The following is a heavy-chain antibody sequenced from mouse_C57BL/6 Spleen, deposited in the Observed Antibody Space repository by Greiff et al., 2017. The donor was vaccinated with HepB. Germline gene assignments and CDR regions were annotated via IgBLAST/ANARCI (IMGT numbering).Heavy chain of an antibody. J-gene: IGHJ4*01. Sequence: QVQLQQPGAELVKPGASVKLSCKASGYTFTSYWMHWVKQRPGQGLEWIGMIHPNSGSTNYNEKFKSKATLTVDKSSSTAYMQLSSLTSEDSAVYYCARDYYGSSRDYAMDYWGQGTSVTVSS. D-gene: IGHD1-1*01. CDR3: ARDYYGSSRDYAMDY. CDR2: IHPNSGST. V-gene: IGHV1-64*01. CDR1: GYTFTSYW.